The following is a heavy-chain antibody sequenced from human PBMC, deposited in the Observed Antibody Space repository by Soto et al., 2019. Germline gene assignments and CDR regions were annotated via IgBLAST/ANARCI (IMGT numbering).Heavy chain of an antibody. CDR3: ARGFTMVRGVITHYYYYGMDV. D-gene: IGHD3-10*01. J-gene: IGHJ6*02. V-gene: IGHV4-31*03. CDR2: IYYSGST. Sequence: QVQLQESGPGLVKPSQTLSLTCTVSGGSISSGGYYWSWIRQHPGKGLEWIGYIYYSGSTYYNPSLTCRVTISVDTSKNQFSLKLSSVTAADTAVYYCARGFTMVRGVITHYYYYGMDVWGQGTTVTVSS. CDR1: GGSISSGGYY.